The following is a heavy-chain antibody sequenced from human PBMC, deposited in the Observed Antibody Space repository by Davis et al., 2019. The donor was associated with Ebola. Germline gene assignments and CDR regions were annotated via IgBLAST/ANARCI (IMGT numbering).Heavy chain of an antibody. Sequence: GGSLRLSCAASGFTFSGSAMHWVRQAPGKGLEWVAVISYDGSNKYYADSVKGRFTISRDNSKNTLYLQMNSLRAEDTAVYYCARGSSGYYYYYGMDVWGQGTTVTVSS. CDR3: ARGSSGYYYYYGMDV. D-gene: IGHD3-22*01. CDR2: ISYDGSNK. CDR1: GFTFSGSA. V-gene: IGHV3-30-3*01. J-gene: IGHJ6*02.